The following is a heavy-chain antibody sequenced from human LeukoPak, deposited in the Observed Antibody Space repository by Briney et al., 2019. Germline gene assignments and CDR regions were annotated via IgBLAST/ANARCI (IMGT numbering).Heavy chain of an antibody. CDR1: GFTFSSYS. J-gene: IGHJ6*02. V-gene: IGHV3-48*04. CDR2: ITASGTAM. CDR3: ARDPLPSHCTSTSCYSLTTVTHGMDV. Sequence: AGGSLRLSCAASGFTFSSYSMNWVRQAPGKGLEWVSHITASGTAMFYADSVKGRFTISRDNAKNPLYLQMNSPRAEDTAVYYCARDPLPSHCTSTSCYSLTTVTHGMDVWGQGTTVTVSS. D-gene: IGHD4-11*01.